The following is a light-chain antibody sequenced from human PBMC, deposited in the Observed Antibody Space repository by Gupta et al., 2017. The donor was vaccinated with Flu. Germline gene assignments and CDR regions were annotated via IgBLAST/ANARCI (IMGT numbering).Light chain of an antibody. J-gene: IGLJ1*01. V-gene: IGLV2-18*02. CDR1: SSDVGTYNR. CDR3: SSYTSSYTFV. Sequence: SALTQPPSVSGSPGQSVTIPCTGTSSDVGTYNRLSWYQQSPGTAPKLMIYEVSNRPSGVPDRFSGSKSGNTASLTISGLQGEDEADYYCSSYTSSYTFVFGTGTKVTVL. CDR2: EVS.